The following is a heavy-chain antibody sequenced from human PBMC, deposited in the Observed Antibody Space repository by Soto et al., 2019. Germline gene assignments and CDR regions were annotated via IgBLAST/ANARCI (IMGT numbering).Heavy chain of an antibody. CDR2: ISSRGTYV. V-gene: IGHV3-21*06. Sequence: PGRGLEWVSSISSRGTYVYDVDSVRGRFTISRDNAKNSLYLQMNSLRAEDTGVYHCARAGDSYGYGGPYTYYRLGVWGPAHPVSV. D-gene: IGHD5-18*01. CDR3: ARAGDSYGYGGPYTYYRLGV. J-gene: IGHJ6*01.